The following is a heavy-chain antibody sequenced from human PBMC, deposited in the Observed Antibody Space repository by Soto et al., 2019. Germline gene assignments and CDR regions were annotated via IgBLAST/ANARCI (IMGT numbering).Heavy chain of an antibody. V-gene: IGHV3-23*01. Sequence: SLRLSCAASGFTVSSYAMSWVRQAPGKGLEWVSAISGSGGSTYYADSVKGRFTISRDNSKNTLYLQMNSLRAEDTAVYYCAKGHVLRFLEWTFDYWGQGTLVTVSS. J-gene: IGHJ4*02. D-gene: IGHD3-3*01. CDR3: AKGHVLRFLEWTFDY. CDR1: GFTVSSYA. CDR2: ISGSGGST.